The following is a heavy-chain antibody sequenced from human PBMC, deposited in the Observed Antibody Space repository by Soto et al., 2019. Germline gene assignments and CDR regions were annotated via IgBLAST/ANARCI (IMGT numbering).Heavy chain of an antibody. CDR3: ARGREYYGSGRYPEYYYYYYMDA. V-gene: IGHV1-8*01. J-gene: IGHJ6*03. CDR1: GYTFTSYD. D-gene: IGHD3-10*01. Sequence: QVQLVQSGAEVKKPGASVKVSCKASGYTFTSYDINWVRQATGQGLEWMGCMNPNSGNTGYAQKFQGRVTMTRNTSISTAYMELCSLRSEDTAVYYCARGREYYGSGRYPEYYYYYYMDAWGKGTTVTVSS. CDR2: MNPNSGNT.